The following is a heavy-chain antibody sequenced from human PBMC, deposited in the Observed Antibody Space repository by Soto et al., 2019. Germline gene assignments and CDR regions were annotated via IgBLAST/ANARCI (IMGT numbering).Heavy chain of an antibody. CDR2: TYYRSKWLS. CDR3: ARGDNWNDFDFDY. Sequence: QVQLQQSGPGLVKSSQTLSLTCAISGDSVSTNSAAWNWIRQSPSRGLEWLGRTYYRSKWLSDFAVSVKGRITIKPDASKNQFSLQLNSVTPEDTAVYYCARGDNWNDFDFDYWGQGTLVTVSS. CDR1: GDSVSTNSAA. V-gene: IGHV6-1*01. D-gene: IGHD1-20*01. J-gene: IGHJ4*02.